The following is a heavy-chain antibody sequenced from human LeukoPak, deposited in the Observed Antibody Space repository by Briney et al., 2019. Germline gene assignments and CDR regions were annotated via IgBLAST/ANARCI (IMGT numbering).Heavy chain of an antibody. CDR1: GFTFYDSA. CDR3: ARPYSSSWEASFDY. J-gene: IGHJ4*02. Sequence: PGGSLRLSCAASGFTFYDSAIHWVRQAPGKGLEWVSYISSSGSTIYYADSVKGRFTISRDNAKNSLYLQMNSLRAEDTAVYYCARPYSSSWEASFDYWGQGTLVTVSS. CDR2: ISSSGSTI. V-gene: IGHV3-11*01. D-gene: IGHD6-13*01.